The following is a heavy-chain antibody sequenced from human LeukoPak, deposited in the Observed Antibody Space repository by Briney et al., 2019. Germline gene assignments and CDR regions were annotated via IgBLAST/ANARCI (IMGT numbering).Heavy chain of an antibody. CDR3: ARALLYSGSYYYYGMDV. V-gene: IGHV3-30-3*01. D-gene: IGHD1-26*01. CDR2: ISYDGSNK. CDR1: GFTFSSYA. J-gene: IGHJ6*02. Sequence: GGSLRLSCAASGFTFSSYAMHWVRQAPGKGLEWVAVISYDGSNKYYADSVKGRFTISRDNSKNTLYLQMNSLRAEDTAAYYCARALLYSGSYYYYGMDVWGQGTTVTVSS.